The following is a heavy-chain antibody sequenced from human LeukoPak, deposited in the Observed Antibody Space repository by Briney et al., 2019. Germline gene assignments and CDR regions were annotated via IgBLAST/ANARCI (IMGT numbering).Heavy chain of an antibody. CDR1: GDSINSHY. J-gene: IGHJ5*02. CDR2: IFYSGNT. Sequence: SETLSLTCTVLGDSINSHYWSWVRQAPGKGLEWIGYIFYSGNTYYSPSLKSRVTISVDTSKKQFSLRLTSVTTADTAVYFCARTGDYSRSTGGWFDPWGQGTLVTVSS. V-gene: IGHV4-59*11. CDR3: ARTGDYSRSTGGWFDP. D-gene: IGHD4-11*01.